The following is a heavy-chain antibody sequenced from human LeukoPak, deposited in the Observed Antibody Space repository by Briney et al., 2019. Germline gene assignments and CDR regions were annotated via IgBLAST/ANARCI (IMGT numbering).Heavy chain of an antibody. CDR2: IRYDGSNK. D-gene: IGHD6-25*01. J-gene: IGHJ4*02. Sequence: PGGSRRLSWAASGFTFSSYGMHWVRQAPGKGLEWVAFIRYDGSNKYYADSVKGRFTISRDNSKNTLYLQMNSLRAEDTAVYYCAKDREQRATAIDYWGQGTLVTVSS. CDR3: AKDREQRATAIDY. V-gene: IGHV3-30*02. CDR1: GFTFSSYG.